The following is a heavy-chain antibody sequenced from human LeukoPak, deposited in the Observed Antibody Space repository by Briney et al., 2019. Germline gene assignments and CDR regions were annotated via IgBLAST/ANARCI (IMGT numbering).Heavy chain of an antibody. V-gene: IGHV3-53*01. CDR1: GFTVSSNY. Sequence: GGSLRLSCAASGFTVSSNYMSWVRQAPGKGLEWVSVIYSGGSTYYADFVKGRFTISRDNSKNTLYLQMNSLRAEDAAVYYCARDLGSWDDYWGQGTLVTVSS. D-gene: IGHD1-26*01. CDR3: ARDLGSWDDY. J-gene: IGHJ4*02. CDR2: IYSGGST.